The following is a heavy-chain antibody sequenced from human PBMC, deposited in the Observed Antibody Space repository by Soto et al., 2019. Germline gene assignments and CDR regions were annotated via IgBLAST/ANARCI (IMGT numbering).Heavy chain of an antibody. CDR2: ISYDGSNK. CDR1: GFTFSTYG. V-gene: IGHV3-30*18. J-gene: IGHJ4*02. CDR3: AKDRVQSGLGEVDY. Sequence: QVQLVESGGGVVQPGRSLRLSCAASGFTFSTYGMHWVRQAPGKGLEWVAVISYDGSNKYYADSVKGRLTISRDNSKNTLYLQMNSLRAEETAVYYCAKDRVQSGLGEVDYWGQGTLVNVSS. D-gene: IGHD3-16*01.